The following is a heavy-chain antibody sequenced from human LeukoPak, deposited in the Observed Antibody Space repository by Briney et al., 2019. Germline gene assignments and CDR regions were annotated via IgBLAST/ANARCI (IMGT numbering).Heavy chain of an antibody. CDR1: GGSISSYY. Sequence: SETLSLTCTVSGGSISSYYWSWIWQPPGKGLEWIGYIYYSGSTNYNPSLKSRVTISVDTSKNQFSLKLSSVTAADTAVYYCARSTELWFGELLWGYFDYWGQGTLVTVSS. J-gene: IGHJ4*02. V-gene: IGHV4-59*01. CDR3: ARSTELWFGELLWGYFDY. CDR2: IYYSGST. D-gene: IGHD3-10*01.